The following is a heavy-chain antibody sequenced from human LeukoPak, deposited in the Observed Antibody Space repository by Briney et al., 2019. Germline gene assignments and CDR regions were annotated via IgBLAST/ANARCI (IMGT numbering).Heavy chain of an antibody. Sequence: GASVKVSRKASGYTFTGYYMHWVRQAPGQGLEWMGRINPNSGGTNYAQKFQGRVTMTRDTSISTAYMELSRLRSDDTAVYYCARDRFGVAARPVGNDYWGQGTLVTVSS. CDR2: INPNSGGT. CDR3: ARDRFGVAARPVGNDY. CDR1: GYTFTGYY. D-gene: IGHD6-6*01. J-gene: IGHJ4*02. V-gene: IGHV1-2*06.